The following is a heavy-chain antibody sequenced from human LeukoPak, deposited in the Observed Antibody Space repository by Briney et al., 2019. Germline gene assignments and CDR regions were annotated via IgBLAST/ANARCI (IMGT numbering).Heavy chain of an antibody. Sequence: PSETLSLTCAVYGGSFSGYYWSWIRQPPGKGLEWIGEINHSGSTNYNPSLKSRVTISVDTSKNQFSLKLSSVTAADTAVYYCAREGWIQLWSTGRPLFDYWGQGTLVTVSS. CDR3: AREGWIQLWSTGRPLFDY. D-gene: IGHD5-18*01. J-gene: IGHJ4*02. CDR2: INHSGST. V-gene: IGHV4-34*01. CDR1: GGSFSGYY.